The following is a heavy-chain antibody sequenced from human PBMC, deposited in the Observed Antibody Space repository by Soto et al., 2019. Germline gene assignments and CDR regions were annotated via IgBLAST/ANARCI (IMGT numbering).Heavy chain of an antibody. CDR2: IYWDDDK. CDR1: GFSLSTNGVG. D-gene: IGHD3-10*02. V-gene: IGHV2-5*02. J-gene: IGHJ4*02. CDR3: AHSPRITMYDY. Sequence: QITLKESGPTLVKPTQTLTLTCTFSGFSLSTNGVGVGWIRQPPGKALEWLALIYWDDDKRYSPSLKSRLTLTMXPSKNRVALTMTNMDPVDTATYYCAHSPRITMYDYWGQGTLVTVSS.